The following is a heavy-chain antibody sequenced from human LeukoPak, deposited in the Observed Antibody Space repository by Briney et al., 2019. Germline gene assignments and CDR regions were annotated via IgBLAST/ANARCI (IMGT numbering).Heavy chain of an antibody. D-gene: IGHD6-13*01. CDR1: GFTFSSYA. J-gene: IGHJ4*02. CDR2: IYSGGST. V-gene: IGHV3-53*01. Sequence: PGGSLRLSCAASGFTFSSYAMSWVRQAPGKGLEWVSVIYSGGSTYYADSVKGRFTISRDNSKNTLYLQMNSLRAEDTAVYYCARGGQLGYWGQGTLVTVSS. CDR3: ARGGQLGY.